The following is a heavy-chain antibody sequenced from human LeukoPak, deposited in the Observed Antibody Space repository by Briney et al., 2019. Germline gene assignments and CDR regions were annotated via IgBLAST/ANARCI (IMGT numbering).Heavy chain of an antibody. J-gene: IGHJ5*02. V-gene: IGHV3-23*01. CDR2: ISDSGVST. CDR3: ARTWGAAAGTRGWFDP. CDR1: GFTFSSYA. D-gene: IGHD6-13*01. Sequence: PGGSLRLSCAASGFTFSSYAMSWVRQAPGKGLEWVSGISDSGVSTYYADSVRGRFTISRDNSKNTLYLQMSSLRAEDTAVYYCARTWGAAAGTRGWFDPWGQGTLDTVSS.